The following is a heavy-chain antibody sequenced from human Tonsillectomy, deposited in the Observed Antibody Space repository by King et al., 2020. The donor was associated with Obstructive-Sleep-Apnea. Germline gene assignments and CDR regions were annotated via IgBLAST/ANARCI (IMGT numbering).Heavy chain of an antibody. D-gene: IGHD4-23*01. CDR3: AIHPRLRWGDYYFDY. V-gene: IGHV4-59*01. Sequence: LQLQESGPGLVKPSETLSLTCTVSGGSISSYYWSWIRQPPGKGLEWIGYIYYSGSTNYNPSLKSRVTISVDTSKNQFSLKLSSVTAADTAVYYCAIHPRLRWGDYYFDYWGQGTLVTVSS. CDR1: GGSISSYY. J-gene: IGHJ4*02. CDR2: IYYSGST.